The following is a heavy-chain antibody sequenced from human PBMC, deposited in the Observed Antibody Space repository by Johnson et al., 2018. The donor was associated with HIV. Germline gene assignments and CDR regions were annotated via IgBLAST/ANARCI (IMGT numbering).Heavy chain of an antibody. J-gene: IGHJ3*02. Sequence: QVQLVESGGGVVQPGRSLRLSCAASGFTFSNYGMHWVRQAPGKGLEWVAVIWFDGNNKYYADSVKGRFSISRDNSKNTLYRQMNSLRAEDTAVYYCARDPSYDMAHTDGFDIWGQGTMVTVSS. V-gene: IGHV3-33*01. CDR3: ARDPSYDMAHTDGFDI. CDR2: IWFDGNNK. CDR1: GFTFSNYG. D-gene: IGHD3-22*01.